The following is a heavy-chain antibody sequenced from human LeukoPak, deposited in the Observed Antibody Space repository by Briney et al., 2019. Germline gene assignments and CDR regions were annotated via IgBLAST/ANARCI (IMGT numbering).Heavy chain of an antibody. J-gene: IGHJ4*02. Sequence: SVKVSCKASGGTFSSYAISWVRQAPGQGLEWMGGIIPIFGTANYAQKFQGRVTITADESTSTAYMELSSLRSEDTAVYYCARGAGIGITTPKIVIPFFDYWGQGTLVTVSS. CDR1: GGTFSSYA. D-gene: IGHD3-16*02. CDR2: IIPIFGTA. CDR3: ARGAGIGITTPKIVIPFFDY. V-gene: IGHV1-69*13.